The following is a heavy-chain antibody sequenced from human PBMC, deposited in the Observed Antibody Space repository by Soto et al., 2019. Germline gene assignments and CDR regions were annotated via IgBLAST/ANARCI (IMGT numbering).Heavy chain of an antibody. CDR2: VYHTGGA. J-gene: IGHJ5*01. CDR1: GVSIHNTHSF. CDR3: GRVVEGATRHTDPDS. D-gene: IGHD2-21*01. Sequence: SETLSLTCTVSGVSIHNTHSFWAWIRHPPGKGLQFIASVYHTGGAHYNSSLKSRVTISVDTANNQVSLRMRSLTAADTAFYYCGRVVEGATRHTDPDSWGQGILVTV. V-gene: IGHV4-39*01.